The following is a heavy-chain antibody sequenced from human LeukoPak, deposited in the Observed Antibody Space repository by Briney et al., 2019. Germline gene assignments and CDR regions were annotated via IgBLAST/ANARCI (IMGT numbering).Heavy chain of an antibody. D-gene: IGHD3-9*01. Sequence: GASLGLSFAASGFLFSNYAMYWVRPAPGKGLGGVSAISGRSNNTYYSDSVKGRFTISRDSSKNTLYLQMNSLRADDTAVYYCAKWGDYDVLTGYYVSDFWGQGTLVTVSS. CDR1: GFLFSNYA. CDR3: AKWGDYDVLTGYYVSDF. J-gene: IGHJ4*02. CDR2: ISGRSNNT. V-gene: IGHV3-23*01.